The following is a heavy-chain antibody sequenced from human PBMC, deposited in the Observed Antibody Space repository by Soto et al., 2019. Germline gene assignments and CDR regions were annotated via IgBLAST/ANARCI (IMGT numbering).Heavy chain of an antibody. J-gene: IGHJ4*02. Sequence: QVRLQQWGAGLLKPSETLSLTCAVYGGSFSGYYWTWIRQPPGTGLEWIGEINHSGSTNYNPSLKSRVIISVDTSKNQFSLKLTSVTAADTAVYYCARDKITGLFDYWGQGTLVTVSS. D-gene: IGHD2-8*02. CDR3: ARDKITGLFDY. CDR2: INHSGST. CDR1: GGSFSGYY. V-gene: IGHV4-34*01.